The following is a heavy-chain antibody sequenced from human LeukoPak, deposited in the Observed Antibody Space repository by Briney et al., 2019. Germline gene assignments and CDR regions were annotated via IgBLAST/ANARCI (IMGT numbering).Heavy chain of an antibody. J-gene: IGHJ4*02. D-gene: IGHD2-2*01. CDR3: ARGASGTSSTSSYKELRPIDY. Sequence: SQTLSLTCTVSGGSLNSGDHYWSWIRQPPGKGLEWIGYIYNSGSTYYNPSLKSRVTISVDTSKNQFSLKLSSVTAADTAVYYCARGASGTSSTSSYKELRPIDYWGQGTLVTVSS. V-gene: IGHV4-30-4*01. CDR2: IYNSGST. CDR1: GGSLNSGDHY.